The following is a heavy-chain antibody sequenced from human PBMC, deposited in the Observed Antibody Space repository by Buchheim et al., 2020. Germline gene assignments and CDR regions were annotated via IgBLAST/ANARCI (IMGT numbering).Heavy chain of an antibody. V-gene: IGHV1-69*01. CDR1: GGTFSSYA. Sequence: QVQLVQSGAEVKKPGSSVKVSCKASGGTFSSYAISWVRQAPGQGLEWMGGIIPIFGTANYAQKFQGRVTITADEPTSPASLELSSLRSEDTAVYYCARGGPDIVATMGSGGLYWFDPWGQGTL. J-gene: IGHJ5*02. CDR3: ARGGPDIVATMGSGGLYWFDP. D-gene: IGHD5-12*01. CDR2: IIPIFGTA.